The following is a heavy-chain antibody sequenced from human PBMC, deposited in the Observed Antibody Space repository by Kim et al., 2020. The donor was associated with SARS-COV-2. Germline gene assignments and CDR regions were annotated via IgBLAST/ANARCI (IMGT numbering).Heavy chain of an antibody. CDR2: IYSGGST. Sequence: GGSLRLSCAASGFTVSSNYMSWVRQAPGKGLEWVSVIYSGGSTYYADSVKGRFTISRDNSKNTLYLQMNSLRAEDTAVYYCARVPLYSEYFDLWGRGTLVTVSS. CDR3: ARVPLYSEYFDL. CDR1: GFTVSSNY. D-gene: IGHD2-21*01. J-gene: IGHJ2*01. V-gene: IGHV3-53*01.